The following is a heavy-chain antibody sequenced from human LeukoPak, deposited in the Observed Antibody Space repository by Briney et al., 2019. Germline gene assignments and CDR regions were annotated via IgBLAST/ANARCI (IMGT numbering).Heavy chain of an antibody. CDR2: ISWNGGTV. D-gene: IGHD1-26*01. CDR1: GFTFDDFA. CDR3: AKITSYGGSS. J-gene: IGHJ5*02. Sequence: PGGSLRLSCAASGFTFDDFAMHWVRQAPGKGLEWVSGISWNGGTVDYADSVKGRFTISRDNSKNTLYLQMNSLRAEDTAVYFCAKITSYGGSSWGQGTLVTVSS. V-gene: IGHV3-9*01.